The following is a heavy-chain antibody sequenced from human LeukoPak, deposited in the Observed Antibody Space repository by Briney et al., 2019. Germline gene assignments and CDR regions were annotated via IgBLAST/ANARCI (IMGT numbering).Heavy chain of an antibody. CDR1: GGSISSSSYY. CDR3: ARHLRGFWELLYYFDY. D-gene: IGHD3-10*01. CDR2: IYYSGST. J-gene: IGHJ4*02. V-gene: IGHV4-39*01. Sequence: SETLSLTCTVSGGSISSSSYYWGWIRQPPGKGLEWIGSIYYSGSTYYNPSLKSRVTISVDTSKNQFSLKLSSVTAADTAVYYCARHLRGFWELLYYFDYWGQGTLVTVSS.